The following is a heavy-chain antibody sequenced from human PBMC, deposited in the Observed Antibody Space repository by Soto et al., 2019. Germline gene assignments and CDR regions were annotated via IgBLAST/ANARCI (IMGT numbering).Heavy chain of an antibody. J-gene: IGHJ5*02. CDR3: AKTTLYSSSLNGICRWFDP. D-gene: IGHD6-13*01. V-gene: IGHV3-23*01. Sequence: PGGSLRLSCAASGFTFSSYAMSWVRQAPGKGLEWVSAISGSGGSTYYADSVKGRFTISRDNSKNTLYLQMNSLRAEDTAVYYCAKTTLYSSSLNGICRWFDPWGQGTLVTVSS. CDR1: GFTFSSYA. CDR2: ISGSGGST.